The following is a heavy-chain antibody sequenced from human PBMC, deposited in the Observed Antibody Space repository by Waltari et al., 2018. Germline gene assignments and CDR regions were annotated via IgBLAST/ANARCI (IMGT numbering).Heavy chain of an antibody. CDR2: IIPIFGTA. D-gene: IGHD5-18*01. CDR3: ARGGYSYGYYFDY. V-gene: IGHV1-69*01. Sequence: QVQLVQSGAEVKKPGSSGKVSCKALGGTLSSYANSWVAQAPGQGLEWMGGIIPIFGTANYAQKFQGRVTITADESTSTAYMELSSLRSEDTAVYYCARGGYSYGYYFDYWGQGTLVTVSS. CDR1: GGTLSSYA. J-gene: IGHJ4*02.